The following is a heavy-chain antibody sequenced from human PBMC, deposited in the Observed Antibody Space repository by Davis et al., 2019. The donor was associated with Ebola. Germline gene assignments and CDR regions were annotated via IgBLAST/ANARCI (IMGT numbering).Heavy chain of an antibody. J-gene: IGHJ4*02. Sequence: AGSLTLSCAASGFTFSSYRMHWVRQAPGNGLAWVADISYDGSNKYYADSVKGRFTISRDNSKNTLYLQMNSLRAEDTAVYYCARGIGGEVVLRYFEYWGQGTLVTVSS. CDR1: GFTFSSYR. V-gene: IGHV3-30*03. D-gene: IGHD2-21*01. CDR2: ISYDGSNK. CDR3: ARGIGGEVVLRYFEY.